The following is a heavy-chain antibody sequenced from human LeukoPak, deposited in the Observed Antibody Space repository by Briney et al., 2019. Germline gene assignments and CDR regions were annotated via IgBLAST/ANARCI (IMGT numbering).Heavy chain of an antibody. CDR3: AKGSEGSSGWYGDFDY. J-gene: IGHJ4*02. CDR1: GFTFSSYA. V-gene: IGHV3-23*01. CDR2: ISGSGGST. Sequence: GGSLRLSCAASGFTFSSYAMSWVRQAPGKGLEWVTAISGSGGSTYYADSVKGRFTISRDNSKNTLYLQMDSLRAEDTAVYYCAKGSEGSSGWYGDFDYWGQGTLVTVSS. D-gene: IGHD6-19*01.